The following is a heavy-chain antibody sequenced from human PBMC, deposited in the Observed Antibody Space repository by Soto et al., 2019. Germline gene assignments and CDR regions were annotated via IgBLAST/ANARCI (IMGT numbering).Heavy chain of an antibody. CDR3: ARVLKSSGWDNDVFDI. J-gene: IGHJ3*02. D-gene: IGHD6-19*01. Sequence: GGSLRLSCAGSGFTFSSYWMHWVRQAPGKGLVWVSRVNPDESATKYADSVKGRFTVSRDNAKNTMSLQMYSLRGDDTAVYYCARVLKSSGWDNDVFDIWGQGAMVTVSS. V-gene: IGHV3-74*01. CDR2: VNPDESAT. CDR1: GFTFSSYW.